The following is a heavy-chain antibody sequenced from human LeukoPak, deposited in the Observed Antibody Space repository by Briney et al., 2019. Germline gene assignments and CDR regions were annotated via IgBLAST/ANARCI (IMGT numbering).Heavy chain of an antibody. V-gene: IGHV1-46*01. CDR2: INSSGGST. D-gene: IGHD3-22*01. CDR3: ARAPNPYDSSGYHDY. J-gene: IGHJ4*02. CDR1: GYTFTSYY. Sequence: ASVKVSCKASGYTFTSYYMHWVRQAPGQGLEWMGIINSSGGSTSYAQKFQGRVTMARDKSTSTVYMELSSLRSEDTAVYYCARAPNPYDSSGYHDYWGQGTLVTVSS.